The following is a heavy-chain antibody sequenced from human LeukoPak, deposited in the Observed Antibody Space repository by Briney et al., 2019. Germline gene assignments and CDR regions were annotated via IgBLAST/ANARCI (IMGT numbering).Heavy chain of an antibody. J-gene: IGHJ4*02. Sequence: QPGGSLRLSCAASGFTFSNYAMSWVRQAPGKGLEWVSGISGGGGTTYYADSVKGRFTISRDNSKNTLYLQMRSLRAEDTAVYYCAKDRVYYFDSSGYSCDYWGQGSLVTVSS. CDR1: GFTFSNYA. V-gene: IGHV3-23*01. CDR2: ISGGGGTT. CDR3: AKDRVYYFDSSGYSCDY. D-gene: IGHD3-22*01.